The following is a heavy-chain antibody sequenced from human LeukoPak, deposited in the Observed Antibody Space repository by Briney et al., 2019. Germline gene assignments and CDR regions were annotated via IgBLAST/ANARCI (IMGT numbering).Heavy chain of an antibody. CDR2: INSDGSSR. V-gene: IGHV3-74*01. CDR1: GFTFSSYW. D-gene: IGHD1-1*01. CDR3: QGTTLPPRYFDL. J-gene: IGHJ2*01. Sequence: GGSLRLSCAASGFTFSSYWMHWVRQAPGKGLVWVSRINSDGSSRSYADSVKGRFTISRDNAKNTLYLQMNSLRAEDTAVYYCQGTTLPPRYFDLWGRGTLVTVSS.